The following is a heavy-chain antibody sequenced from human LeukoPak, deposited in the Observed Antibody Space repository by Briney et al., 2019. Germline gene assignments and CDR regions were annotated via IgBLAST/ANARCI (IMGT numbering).Heavy chain of an antibody. D-gene: IGHD6-13*01. CDR2: INPNSGGT. CDR1: GYTFTGYY. CDR3: ARGRRVSSSNWGSVYYMDV. Sequence: ASVKVSCKASGYTFTGYYMHWVRQAPGQGLEWMGWINPNSGGTNYAQKFQGRVTMTRDTSISTAYMELSRLRSDDTAVYYCARGRRVSSSNWGSVYYMDVWGKGTTVTVSS. V-gene: IGHV1-2*02. J-gene: IGHJ6*03.